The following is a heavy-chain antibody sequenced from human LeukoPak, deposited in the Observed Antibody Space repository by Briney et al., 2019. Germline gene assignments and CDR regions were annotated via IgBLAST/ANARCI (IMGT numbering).Heavy chain of an antibody. CDR3: ARVPLVGLLRFLEWPTGGYFDY. J-gene: IGHJ4*02. CDR1: GGSLSSYY. V-gene: IGHV4-59*12. Sequence: SETLSLTCTVSGGSLSSYYWSWIRQPPGKGLEWIGYIYYSGSTYYNPSLTSRVTISVDTSKNQFSLKLSSVTAADTAVYYCARVPLVGLLRFLEWPTGGYFDYWGQGTLVTVSS. D-gene: IGHD3-3*01. CDR2: IYYSGST.